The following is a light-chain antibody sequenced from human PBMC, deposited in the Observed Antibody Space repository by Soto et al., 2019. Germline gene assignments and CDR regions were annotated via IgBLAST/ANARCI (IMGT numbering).Light chain of an antibody. CDR3: MQALQTPYT. J-gene: IGKJ2*01. CDR2: LGS. CDR1: QSLLNSNGYNY. V-gene: IGKV2-28*01. Sequence: DIVMTQSPLSLPVTPGEPASISCRSGQSLLNSNGYNYSDWYLQKPGQSPQLLIYLGSNRASGVPDRFSGSGSGTDFTLKISRVEADDVGVFYCMQALQTPYTFGQGTKLEIK.